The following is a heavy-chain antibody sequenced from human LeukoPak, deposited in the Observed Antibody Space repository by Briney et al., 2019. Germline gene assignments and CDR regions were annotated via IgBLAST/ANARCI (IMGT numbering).Heavy chain of an antibody. CDR3: ARHLADGSSWYERPFDF. Sequence: SETLSLTCTVSGGSISTYYWSWIRQPPGKGLEWIGYISYSGNTNYNPSLKSRVTISIDTSKNQFSLKLNSVTAADTAVYYCARHLADGSSWYERPFDFWGQGTLVTVSS. V-gene: IGHV4-59*08. J-gene: IGHJ4*02. D-gene: IGHD6-13*01. CDR1: GGSISTYY. CDR2: ISYSGNT.